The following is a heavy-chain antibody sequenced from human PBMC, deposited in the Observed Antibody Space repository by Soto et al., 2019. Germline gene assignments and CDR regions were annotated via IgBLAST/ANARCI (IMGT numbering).Heavy chain of an antibody. V-gene: IGHV3-21*01. CDR2: ISSSSSYI. CDR1: GFTFSSYS. D-gene: IGHD5-18*01. Sequence: EVQLVESGGGLVKPGGSLRLSCAASGFTFSSYSMNWVRQAPGKGLEWVSSISSSSSYIYYADSVQGRFTISRDNAKNSMYLQMNSLRAEDTAVYYCARDRRASHTDYYYYYMDVWVKGTTVTDS. CDR3: ARDRRASHTDYYYYYMDV. J-gene: IGHJ6*03.